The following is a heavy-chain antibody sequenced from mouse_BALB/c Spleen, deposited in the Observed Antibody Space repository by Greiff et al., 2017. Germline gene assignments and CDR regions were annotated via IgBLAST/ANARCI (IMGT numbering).Heavy chain of an antibody. J-gene: IGHJ1*01. V-gene: IGHV7-1*02. Sequence: EVLLVESGGGLVQPGGSLRLSCATSGFTFSDFYMAWVRQPPGKRLEWIAASRNKANAYTTEYSASVKGRFIVSRDTSQSILYLQLNALRAEDTAIYYCERVPSWDGWYFDVWGAGTTVTVSS. D-gene: IGHD4-1*01. CDR1: GFTFSDFY. CDR3: ERVPSWDGWYFDV. CDR2: SRNKANAYTT.